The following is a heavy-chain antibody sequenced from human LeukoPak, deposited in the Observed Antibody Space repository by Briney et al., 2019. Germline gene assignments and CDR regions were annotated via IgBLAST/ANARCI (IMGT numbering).Heavy chain of an antibody. CDR1: GYTFTSYD. J-gene: IGHJ6*03. D-gene: IGHD3-10*01. V-gene: IGHV1-8*01. CDR2: MNPNSGNT. Sequence: ASVKVSCKASGYTFTSYDINWVRQAPGQGLEWVGWMNPNSGNTGSAQKVQGRITITMNTSISTAYMELSSLRSEDTAVYYCARIYYRRSDYHYYYMDVWGEGTTATVSS. CDR3: ARIYYRRSDYHYYYMDV.